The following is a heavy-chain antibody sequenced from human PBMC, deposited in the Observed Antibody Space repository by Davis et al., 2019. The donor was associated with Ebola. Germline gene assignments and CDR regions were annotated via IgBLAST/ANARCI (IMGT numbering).Heavy chain of an antibody. CDR1: GGSISSYY. CDR2: IYYSGST. V-gene: IGHV4-39*07. Sequence: GSLRLSCTVSGGSISSYYWGWIRQPPGKGLEWIGSIYYSGSTYYNPSLKSRVTISVDTSKNQFSLKLSSVTAADTAVYYCARDLVYYDSSGYYRSRDAFDIWGQGTMVTVSS. D-gene: IGHD3-22*01. J-gene: IGHJ3*02. CDR3: ARDLVYYDSSGYYRSRDAFDI.